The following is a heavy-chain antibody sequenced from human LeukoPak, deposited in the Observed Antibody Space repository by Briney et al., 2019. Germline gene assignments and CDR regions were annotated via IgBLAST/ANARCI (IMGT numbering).Heavy chain of an antibody. V-gene: IGHV3-11*01. D-gene: IGHD6-13*01. CDR3: ASTTFAGYSPSLSGMDV. CDR1: GFTFSDYY. J-gene: IGHJ6*02. Sequence: PGRSLRLSRAASGFTFSDYYMSWIRQPPGKGLEWVSYISSSGSTIYYADSVKGRFTISRANAKTSLYLQMNSLRAEDTAVYYCASTTFAGYSPSLSGMDVWGQGTTVTVSS. CDR2: ISSSGSTI.